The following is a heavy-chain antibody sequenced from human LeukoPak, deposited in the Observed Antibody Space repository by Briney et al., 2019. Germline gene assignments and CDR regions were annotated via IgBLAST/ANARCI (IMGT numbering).Heavy chain of an antibody. Sequence: GESLKISFQGSGYSFTSYWIGWVRPMPGKGLEWMGIIYPGDSDTRYSPFFQGQVTISADKSTSTAYLQWSSLKASDTAMYYCARRSSGWYQDYWGQGTLVAVS. J-gene: IGHJ4*02. D-gene: IGHD6-19*01. CDR2: IYPGDSDT. CDR3: ARRSSGWYQDY. V-gene: IGHV5-51*01. CDR1: GYSFTSYW.